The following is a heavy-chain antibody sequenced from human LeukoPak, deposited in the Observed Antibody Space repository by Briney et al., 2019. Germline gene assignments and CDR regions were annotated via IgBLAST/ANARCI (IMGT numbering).Heavy chain of an antibody. J-gene: IGHJ4*02. CDR3: ARQTVVPAAIDY. CDR1: SGSIFSSNW. D-gene: IGHD2-2*01. CDR2: IFHSGST. V-gene: IGHV4-4*02. Sequence: SETLSLTCAVSSGSIFSSNWWSWVRQPPGKGLEWIGQIFHSGSTSYSPSLKSRVTISVDKSKNQFSLKLSSVTAADTAVYYCARQTVVPAAIDYWGQGTLVTVSS.